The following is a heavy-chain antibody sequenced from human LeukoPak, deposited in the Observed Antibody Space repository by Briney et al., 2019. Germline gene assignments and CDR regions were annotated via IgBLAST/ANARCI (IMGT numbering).Heavy chain of an antibody. CDR1: GGSISSGGYY. CDR3: ARECRNYGYYYYYYMDV. CDR2: IYTSGST. V-gene: IGHV4-61*02. D-gene: IGHD1-7*01. J-gene: IGHJ6*03. Sequence: PSETLSLTCAVSGGSISSGGYYWSWIRQPAGKGLEWIGRIYTSGSTNYNPSLKSRVTISVDTSKNQFSLKLSSVTAADTAVYYCARECRNYGYYYYYYMDVWGKGTTVTVSS.